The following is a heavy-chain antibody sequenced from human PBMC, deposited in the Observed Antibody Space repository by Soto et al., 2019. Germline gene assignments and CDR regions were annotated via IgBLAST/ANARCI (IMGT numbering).Heavy chain of an antibody. V-gene: IGHV3-23*01. CDR1: GFTFSSYA. CDR2: ISDSGGST. CDR3: AYPYDFWSGYPYYYYYGMDV. J-gene: IGHJ6*02. Sequence: PGGSLRLSCAASGFTFSSYAMSWVRQAPGKGLEWVSAISDSGGSTYYADSVKGRFTISRDNSKNTLYLQMNSLRAEDTAVYYCAYPYDFWSGYPYYYYYGMDVWGQGTTVTVSS. D-gene: IGHD3-3*01.